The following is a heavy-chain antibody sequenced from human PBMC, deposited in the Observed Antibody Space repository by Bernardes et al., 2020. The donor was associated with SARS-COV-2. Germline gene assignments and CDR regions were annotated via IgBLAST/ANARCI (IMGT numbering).Heavy chain of an antibody. D-gene: IGHD3-10*01. V-gene: IGHV4-59*01. CDR2: MYYSGST. J-gene: IGHJ4*02. CDR3: ARYRLYYYGSGTYIRYFDH. Sequence: TLSLTCTVSGGSISGYYWSWVRQPPGKGLEWIGYMYYSGSTNYNPSLKNRVAISIDTSKNQFSLRLNSVTAADTAVYYCARYRLYYYGSGTYIRYFDHWGQGTLVTVSS. CDR1: GGSISGYY.